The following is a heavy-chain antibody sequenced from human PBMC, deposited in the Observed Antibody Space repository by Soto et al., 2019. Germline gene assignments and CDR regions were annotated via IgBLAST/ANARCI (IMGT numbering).Heavy chain of an antibody. CDR3: ASRRDPTTFYGMDV. J-gene: IGHJ6*02. D-gene: IGHD1-1*01. CDR2: ISSDGNTI. V-gene: IGHV3-11*01. Sequence: XGSLRLSCTAAGFTFSDYYMNWIRQAPGEGLDWVSYISSDGNTIYYADSVKGRVTISRDNAKNSLFLQMNSLRPDDTAVYYCASRRDPTTFYGMDVWGQGTTVTVSS. CDR1: GFTFSDYY.